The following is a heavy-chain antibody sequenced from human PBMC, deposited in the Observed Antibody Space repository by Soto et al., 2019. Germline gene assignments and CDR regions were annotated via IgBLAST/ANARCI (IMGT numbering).Heavy chain of an antibody. CDR3: ARDQDHGRGHGNYFDY. CDR1: GDSVSSNSAA. Sequence: SQTLSLTCAISGDSVSSNSAAWNWIRQSPSRGLEWLGRTYYRSKWYNDYAVSVKSRITINPDTSKNQFSLQLNSVTPEDTAVYYCARDQDHGRGHGNYFDYWGQGPLVTVSS. J-gene: IGHJ4*02. D-gene: IGHD2-15*01. V-gene: IGHV6-1*01. CDR2: TYYRSKWYN.